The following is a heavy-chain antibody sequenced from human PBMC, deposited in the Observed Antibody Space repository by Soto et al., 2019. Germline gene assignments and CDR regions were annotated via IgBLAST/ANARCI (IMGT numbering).Heavy chain of an antibody. D-gene: IGHD1-26*01. CDR1: GYSFINYW. J-gene: IGHJ4*02. CDR3: ARPKESGTYSSFEY. V-gene: IGHV5-51*01. CDR2: MYPGDSDI. Sequence: GESLKISCKASGYSFINYWIGWVRQMPGKGLEWMGIMYPGDSDIRYSPSFQGQVTISADKSISTAYLQWSSLRASDTAMYYCARPKESGTYSSFEYWGQGTLVTVSS.